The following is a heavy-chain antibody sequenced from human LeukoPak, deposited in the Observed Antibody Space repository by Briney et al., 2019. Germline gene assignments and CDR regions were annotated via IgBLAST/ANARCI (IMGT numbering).Heavy chain of an antibody. CDR3: ARRVVVTAIDY. V-gene: IGHV4-39*01. J-gene: IGHJ4*02. D-gene: IGHD2-21*02. CDR1: GGSISSSSYY. CDR2: TYYSGST. Sequence: SETLSLTCTVSGGSISSSSYYWGWIRQPPGKGLEWIGSTYYSGSTYYNPSLKSRVTISVDTSKNQFSLKLSSVTAADTAAYYCARRVVVTAIDYWGQGTLVTVSS.